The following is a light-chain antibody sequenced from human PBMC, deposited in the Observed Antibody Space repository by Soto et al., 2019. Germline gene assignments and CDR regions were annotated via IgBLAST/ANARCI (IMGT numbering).Light chain of an antibody. CDR1: ASDIGGYNY. Sequence: QSVLTQPASVSGSPGQSITISCTGTASDIGGYNYVSWYQHHPGKAPKLIIYEVSNRPSGVSNRFSGSKSGNTASLTISGLQAEDDSDYYCSSYTSGSTYVFGTGTKLTVL. J-gene: IGLJ1*01. V-gene: IGLV2-14*01. CDR3: SSYTSGSTYV. CDR2: EVS.